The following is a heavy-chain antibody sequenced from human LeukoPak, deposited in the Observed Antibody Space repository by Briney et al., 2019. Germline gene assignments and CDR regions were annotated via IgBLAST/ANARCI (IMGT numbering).Heavy chain of an antibody. CDR1: GFSFGGYA. CDR3: AKTIYPVLDYYGLDV. J-gene: IGHJ6*02. CDR2: IRSKVYGETT. D-gene: IGHD3-3*02. V-gene: IGHV3-49*04. Sequence: GSLRLSCTTSGFSFGGYAMTWVRQAPGKGLQWVGFIRSKVYGETTEYAASVKGRFTMSRDDSRGIAYLEMNSLKIEDTAVYFCAKTIYPVLDYYGLDVWGQGTTVTVSS.